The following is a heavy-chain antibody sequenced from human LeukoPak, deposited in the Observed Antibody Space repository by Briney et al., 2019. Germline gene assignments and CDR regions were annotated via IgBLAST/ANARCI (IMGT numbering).Heavy chain of an antibody. CDR2: ISGSGGST. CDR3: AKDNGGYDERDD. CDR1: GFTFSSYA. V-gene: IGHV3-23*01. D-gene: IGHD5-12*01. J-gene: IGHJ4*02. Sequence: SGGSLRLSRAASGFTFSSYAMRWVGQAPGKGLEWVSAISGSGGSTYYADSVKGRFTISRDNSKNSLYLQMNSLRAEDTGVYYCAKDNGGYDERDDWGQGTLVTVSS.